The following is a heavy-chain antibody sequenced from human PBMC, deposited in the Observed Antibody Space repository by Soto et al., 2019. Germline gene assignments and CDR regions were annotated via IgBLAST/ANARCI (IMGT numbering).Heavy chain of an antibody. CDR1: GGSFSGYY. D-gene: IGHD5-12*01. Sequence: QVQLEQWGAGLLKPSETLSLTCAVYGGSFSGYYWSWIRQPPGKGLEWIGEINHSGSTNYNPSLKSGVTISVDRASSPFSLNLYSLTAADTAVYYCARGRWLRQSFDYWGQGTLVTVSS. V-gene: IGHV4-34*02. CDR2: INHSGST. CDR3: ARGRWLRQSFDY. J-gene: IGHJ4*02.